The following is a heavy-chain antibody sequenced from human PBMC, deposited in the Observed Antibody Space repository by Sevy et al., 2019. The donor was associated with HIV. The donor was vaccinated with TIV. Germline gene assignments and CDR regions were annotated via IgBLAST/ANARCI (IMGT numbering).Heavy chain of an antibody. CDR1: GFTFSDYY. Sequence: GGSLRLSCAASGFTFSDYYMSWIRQAPGKGLEWVSYISSSGSNIYYADSVKGRFTISRDNAKNSLNLKMNSLRAEDTAVYYCARGGGWLATSYYFDYWGQGTLVTVSS. CDR2: ISSSGSNI. V-gene: IGHV3-11*01. CDR3: ARGGGWLATSYYFDY. J-gene: IGHJ4*02. D-gene: IGHD6-19*01.